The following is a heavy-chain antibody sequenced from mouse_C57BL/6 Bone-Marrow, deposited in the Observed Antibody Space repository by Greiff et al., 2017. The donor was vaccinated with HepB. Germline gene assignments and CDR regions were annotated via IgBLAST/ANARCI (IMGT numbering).Heavy chain of an antibody. D-gene: IGHD2-4*01. CDR1: GYTFTDYY. J-gene: IGHJ3*01. Sequence: VQLVESGAELVRPGASVKLSCKASGYTFTDYYINWVKQRPGQGLEWIARIYPGSGNTYYNEKFKGKATLTAEKSSSTAYMQLSSLTSEDSAVYFCAINPTMITRVFAYWGQGTLVTVSA. V-gene: IGHV1-76*01. CDR3: AINPTMITRVFAY. CDR2: IYPGSGNT.